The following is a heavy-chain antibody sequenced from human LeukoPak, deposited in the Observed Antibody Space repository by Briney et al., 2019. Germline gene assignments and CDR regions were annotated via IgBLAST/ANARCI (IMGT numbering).Heavy chain of an antibody. D-gene: IGHD4-17*01. CDR3: AKTISGEDYGHHFDI. CDR2: IYYSGRV. CDR1: VDSNTRSDW. J-gene: IGHJ3*02. V-gene: IGHV4-28*05. Sequence: SETLSLTCAVSVDSNTRSDWWAWIRQPPGKGLEWLGNIYYSGRVYHNPSLQTRVTMSVDSSKNQFSLRLGSVAAVDTAVYFCAKTISGEDYGHHFDIWGQGILVTVSS.